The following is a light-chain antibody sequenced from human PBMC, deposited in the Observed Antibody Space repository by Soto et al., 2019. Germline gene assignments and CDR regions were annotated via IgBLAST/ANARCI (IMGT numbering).Light chain of an antibody. CDR1: QSVSSNY. Sequence: EIVLTQSPGTLSLSPGERATLSCRTSQSVSSNYLAWYQQKPGQAPRLLIYGPSSRATGIPDRFSGSGSGTDFTLTISRLEPEDFAVYYCQQFGSSPRTFGQGTRLEIK. CDR2: GPS. CDR3: QQFGSSPRT. V-gene: IGKV3-20*01. J-gene: IGKJ2*01.